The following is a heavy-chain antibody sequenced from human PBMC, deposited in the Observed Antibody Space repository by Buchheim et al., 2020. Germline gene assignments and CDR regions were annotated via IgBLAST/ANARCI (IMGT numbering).Heavy chain of an antibody. D-gene: IGHD5-12*01. CDR3: ATVPVSSGSDLA. CDR2: IRGSGAST. CDR1: GFTFSSYG. Sequence: EVQLLESGGGLVQPGGSLRLSCAASGFTFSSYGVSWVRQAPGQGLEWVSAIRGSGASTYYADSVKGRFTISRDNARNTVHLQMSSLRAEDTAVYYCATVPVSSGSDLAWGQGTL. J-gene: IGHJ5*02. V-gene: IGHV3-23*01.